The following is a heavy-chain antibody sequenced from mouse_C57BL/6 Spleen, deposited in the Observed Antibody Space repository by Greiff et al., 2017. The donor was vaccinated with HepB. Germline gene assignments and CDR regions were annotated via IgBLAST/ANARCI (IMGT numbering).Heavy chain of an antibody. Sequence: EVQVVESEGGLVQPGSSMKLSCTASGFTFSDYYMAWVRQVPEKGLEWVANINYDGSSTYYLDSLKSRFIISRDNAKNILYLQMSSLKSEDTATYYCARDNYVYFDYWGQGTTLTVSS. CDR1: GFTFSDYY. J-gene: IGHJ2*01. D-gene: IGHD2-4*01. V-gene: IGHV5-16*01. CDR2: INYDGSST. CDR3: ARDNYVYFDY.